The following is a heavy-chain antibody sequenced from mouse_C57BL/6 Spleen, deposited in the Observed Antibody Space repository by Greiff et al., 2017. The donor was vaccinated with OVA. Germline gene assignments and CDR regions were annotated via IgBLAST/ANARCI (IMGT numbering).Heavy chain of an antibody. CDR1: GYAFSSSW. J-gene: IGHJ3*01. D-gene: IGHD4-1*01. Sequence: VQLQQSGPELVKPGASVKISCKASGYAFSSSWMNWVKQRPGKGLEWIGRIYPGDGDTNYNGKFKGKSTLTVDKSSSTAYMQLSSLTSEDSAVYYCARPGTSAWFAYWGQGTLVTVSA. V-gene: IGHV1-82*01. CDR3: ARPGTSAWFAY. CDR2: IYPGDGDT.